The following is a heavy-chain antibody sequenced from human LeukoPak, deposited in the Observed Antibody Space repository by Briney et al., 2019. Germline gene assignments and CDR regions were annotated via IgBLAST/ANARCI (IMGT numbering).Heavy chain of an antibody. D-gene: IGHD3-10*01. CDR1: GFTFSNYA. CDR3: AKHFGSGSFSVRYGMDV. J-gene: IGHJ6*02. Sequence: GGSLRLSCAASGFTFSNYAMSWVRQAPGKGLEWVSSIGGGGDSTDYADSVRGRFTISRDNSKTTLYLEMNSLKADDTAVYYCAKHFGSGSFSVRYGMDVWGQGTTVTVSS. V-gene: IGHV3-23*01. CDR2: IGGGGDST.